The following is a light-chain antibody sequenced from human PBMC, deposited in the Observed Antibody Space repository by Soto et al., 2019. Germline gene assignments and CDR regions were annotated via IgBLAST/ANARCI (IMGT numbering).Light chain of an antibody. J-gene: IGKJ5*01. CDR1: QDISNR. Sequence: IQMTQSPSSLSASVGDRVTITCQASQDISNRLNWYQQKPGKAPTPLIFDASNLQTGVPSRFSGSRSGTDFTFTITSLQPEDIATYYCHQYDNLPPITFGQGTRLEIK. CDR2: DAS. V-gene: IGKV1-33*01. CDR3: HQYDNLPPIT.